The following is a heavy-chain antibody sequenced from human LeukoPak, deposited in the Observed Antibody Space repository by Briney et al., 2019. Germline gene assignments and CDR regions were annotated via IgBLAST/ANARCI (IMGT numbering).Heavy chain of an antibody. D-gene: IGHD3-22*01. J-gene: IGHJ4*02. CDR2: IHYSGST. CDR1: GGSISSSY. CDR3: AAGRMITEVNALDY. Sequence: SETLSLTCTVSGGSISSSYWSWIRQPPGKGLEWIGCIHYSGSTDYNPSLKSRVTISVDTSKNQFSLKMNSMTAADTALYYCAAGRMITEVNALDYWGQGTLVTVSS. V-gene: IGHV4-59*08.